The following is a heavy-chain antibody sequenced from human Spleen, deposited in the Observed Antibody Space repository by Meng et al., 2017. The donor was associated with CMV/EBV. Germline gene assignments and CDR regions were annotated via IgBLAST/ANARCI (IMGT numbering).Heavy chain of an antibody. V-gene: IGHV3-9*01. CDR2: ISWNSGSI. J-gene: IGHJ4*02. CDR3: AKDLGSNDYGEDY. D-gene: IGHD4-17*01. CDR1: GFTFDDYA. Sequence: SLKISCAASGFTFDDYAMHWVRQAPGKGLEWVSGISWNSGSIGYADSVKGRFTISRDNAKNSLYLQMNSLRAEDTAVYYCAKDLGSNDYGEDYWGQGTPVTVSS.